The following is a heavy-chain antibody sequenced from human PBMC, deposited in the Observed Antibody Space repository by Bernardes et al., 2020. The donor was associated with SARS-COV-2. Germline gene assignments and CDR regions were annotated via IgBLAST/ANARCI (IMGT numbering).Heavy chain of an antibody. CDR3: ARHVVYDSSGYYQWWFAA. CDR2: VYYSGTT. Sequence: SETLSLTCTVSGGSIRSSSFYWGWIRQPPGKGLEWIGSVYYSGTTYYNPSLKSRVTISVDTSKNQFSLKLRSVTAADTAVYYCARHVVYDSSGYYQWWFAAWGPGTLVTVSS. D-gene: IGHD3-22*01. V-gene: IGHV4-39*01. CDR1: GGSIRSSSFY. J-gene: IGHJ5*02.